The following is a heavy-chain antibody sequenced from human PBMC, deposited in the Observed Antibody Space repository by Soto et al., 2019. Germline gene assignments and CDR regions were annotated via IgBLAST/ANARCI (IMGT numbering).Heavy chain of an antibody. D-gene: IGHD3-9*01. Sequence: SETLSLTCTVSGGSISTYYWSWIRQPPGKGLEWIGYIYYSGSTSYNPSLKSRVTISVDTSKNQFSLKLSSVTAADTAVYYCARMRNILTGYPGRFDYWGQGTLVTVSS. CDR3: ARMRNILTGYPGRFDY. CDR1: GGSISTYY. CDR2: IYYSGST. J-gene: IGHJ4*02. V-gene: IGHV4-59*01.